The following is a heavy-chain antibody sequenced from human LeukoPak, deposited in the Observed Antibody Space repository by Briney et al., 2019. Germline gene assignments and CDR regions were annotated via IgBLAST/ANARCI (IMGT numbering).Heavy chain of an antibody. CDR3: ARDRQPLSPEPTLGGGYNWFDP. CDR1: GYTFTSYD. CDR2: MNPNSGNT. V-gene: IGHV1-8*01. Sequence: ASVKVSCKASGYTFTSYDINWVRQATGQGLEWMGWMNPNSGNTGYAQKFQGRVTMTRNTSISTAYMELSSLRSEDTAVYYCARDRQPLSPEPTLGGGYNWFDPWGQGTLVTVSS. J-gene: IGHJ5*02. D-gene: IGHD1-14*01.